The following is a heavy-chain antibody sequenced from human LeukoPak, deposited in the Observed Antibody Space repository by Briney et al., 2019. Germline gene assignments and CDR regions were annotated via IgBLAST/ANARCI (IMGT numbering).Heavy chain of an antibody. CDR1: GFTFSSYS. CDR2: ITSSSSYI. J-gene: IGHJ3*02. V-gene: IGHV3-21*01. CDR3: ASGRNVGITGTTGAFDI. Sequence: GGSLRLSCAASGFTFSSYSMNWVRQAPGKGLEWVSSITSSSSYIYYAVSVKGRFTISRDNAKNSLYLQMNSLGDEDTAVYYCASGRNVGITGTTGAFDIWGQGTMVTVSS. D-gene: IGHD1-7*01.